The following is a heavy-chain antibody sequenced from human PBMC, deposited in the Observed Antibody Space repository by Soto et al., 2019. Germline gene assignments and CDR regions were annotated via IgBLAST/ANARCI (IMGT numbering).Heavy chain of an antibody. D-gene: IGHD6-13*01. CDR2: ISGSGGST. J-gene: IGHJ6*03. CDR3: AKDGEPAALYHHYYYVDV. CDR1: GFTFRSYA. Sequence: GGSLRLSCAASGFTFRSYAMSWVRQAPGKGLEWVSTISGSGGSTYYADSVKGRFTISRDNSKNTLYLQMNSLRVEDTAVYYCAKDGEPAALYHHYYYVDVWGKGTTVTVSS. V-gene: IGHV3-23*01.